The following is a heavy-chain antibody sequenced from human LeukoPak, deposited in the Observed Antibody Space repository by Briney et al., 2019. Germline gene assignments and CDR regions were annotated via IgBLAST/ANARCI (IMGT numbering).Heavy chain of an antibody. CDR3: ARYMSGYDLNPNYFDY. CDR2: IYYSGIT. Sequence: KPSETLSLTCTVSGGSISSSSYYWGWIRQPPGKGLEWIGSIYYSGITYYNPSLKSRVTISVDTSKNQFSLKLSSVTAADTAVYYCARYMSGYDLNPNYFDYWGQGTLVTVSS. V-gene: IGHV4-39*01. J-gene: IGHJ4*02. D-gene: IGHD5-12*01. CDR1: GGSISSSSYY.